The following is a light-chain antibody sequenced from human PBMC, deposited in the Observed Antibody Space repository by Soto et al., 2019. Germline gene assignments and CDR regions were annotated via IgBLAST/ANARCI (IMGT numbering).Light chain of an antibody. J-gene: IGKJ5*01. Sequence: EIVFTQSPGTLSLYPGKRATLSCRASQSISSSYLAWYQQRPGQAPRLLIYDASNRATDIPARFSGSGSGTDFTLTISSLEPEDFAIYYCQQRSNWPSISFCQGTRLEIK. V-gene: IGKV3-11*01. CDR1: QSISSSY. CDR2: DAS. CDR3: QQRSNWPSIS.